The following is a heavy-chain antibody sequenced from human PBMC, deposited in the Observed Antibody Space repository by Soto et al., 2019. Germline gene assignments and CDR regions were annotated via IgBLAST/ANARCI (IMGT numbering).Heavy chain of an antibody. D-gene: IGHD3-9*01. CDR2: INTAGSTK. CDR1: GFTFSNFE. J-gene: IGHJ6*02. CDR3: ARAECSSPDCLTAYYSYGLDV. Sequence: LRLSGAASGFTFSNFEMHWVRQAPGKGLERVSYINTAGSTKYYAESVKGRFTIARDNARNSLFLQMNSLSAENTAVYYCARAECSSPDCLTAYYSYGLDVWGQGSTVTVSS. V-gene: IGHV3-48*03.